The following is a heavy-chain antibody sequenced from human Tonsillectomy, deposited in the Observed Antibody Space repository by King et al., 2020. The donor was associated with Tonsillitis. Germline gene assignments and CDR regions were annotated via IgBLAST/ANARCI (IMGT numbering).Heavy chain of an antibody. CDR3: ARVLRRPAANDF. Sequence: QLVQAGAEVKKPGASVKVSCKASGYTFDSFDLNWVRQAPGQGLEWVGWINPKNANTGYAQKFQGRVTMTWHSATSTASMELSSLKSDDTGVYYCARVLRRPAANDFWGQGTRVTVSS. CDR1: GYTFDSFD. J-gene: IGHJ4*02. D-gene: IGHD2-2*01. V-gene: IGHV1-8*02. CDR2: INPKNANT.